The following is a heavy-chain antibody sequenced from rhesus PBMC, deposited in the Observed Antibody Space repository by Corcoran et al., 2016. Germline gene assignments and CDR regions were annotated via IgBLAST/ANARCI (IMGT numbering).Heavy chain of an antibody. J-gene: IGHJ4*01. CDR3: ATIAAAGMGFDY. CDR1: GGSISSNY. D-gene: IGHD6-25*01. V-gene: IGHV4-173*01. Sequence: QLQLQESGPGLVKPSETLSLTCAVSGGSISSNYWNWIHQPPGKGLEWIGRISGSGGRTDYNPSLKSRVTISTDTSKKEFSLKLTSVTAADTAVYYCATIAAAGMGFDYWGQGALVTVSS. CDR2: ISGSGGRT.